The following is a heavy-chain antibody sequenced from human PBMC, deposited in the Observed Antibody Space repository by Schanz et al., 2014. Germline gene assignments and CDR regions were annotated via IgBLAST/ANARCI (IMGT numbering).Heavy chain of an antibody. J-gene: IGHJ3*02. CDR2: IKSDGSTT. D-gene: IGHD7-27*01. V-gene: IGHV3-74*01. CDR3: ARENLNWEAFDI. Sequence: EVQLLESGGGLVHPGGSLRLSCAASGFTFSSYWMHWVRQAPGKGLVWVSRIKSDGSTTTYADSVKGRFTISRDNAKNSLYLEMTSLRGEDTAVYYCARENLNWEAFDIWGQGTVVTVSS. CDR1: GFTFSSYW.